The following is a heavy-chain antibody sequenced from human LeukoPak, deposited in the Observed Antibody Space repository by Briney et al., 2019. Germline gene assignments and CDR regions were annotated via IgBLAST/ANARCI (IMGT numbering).Heavy chain of an antibody. CDR3: AKDKYYYGSGSSYFDY. J-gene: IGHJ4*02. D-gene: IGHD3-10*01. Sequence: GGSLRLSCAASGFTFSSYGMHWVRQAPGKGLEWVAFIRYDGNNKSYADSVKGRFTISRDNSKNTLYLQMNSLRAEDTAVYYCAKDKYYYGSGSSYFDYGGQGTLVTVSS. CDR2: IRYDGNNK. V-gene: IGHV3-30*02. CDR1: GFTFSSYG.